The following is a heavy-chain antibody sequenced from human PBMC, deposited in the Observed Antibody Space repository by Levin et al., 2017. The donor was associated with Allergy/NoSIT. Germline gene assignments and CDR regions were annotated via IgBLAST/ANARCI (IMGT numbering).Heavy chain of an antibody. CDR2: INQHGSER. D-gene: IGHD4-17*01. CDR3: ATDVGNGDLTRGLCGN. J-gene: IGHJ4*02. V-gene: IGHV3-7*01. CDR1: GVTFSSHW. Sequence: TGGSLRLSCAASGVTFSSHWMTWVRQAPGKGLEWVANINQHGSERNYVDSVKGRFTISRDNAGNSLYLQMNSLRAEDTAVYYCATDVGNGDLTRGLCGNWGQGALVTVSS.